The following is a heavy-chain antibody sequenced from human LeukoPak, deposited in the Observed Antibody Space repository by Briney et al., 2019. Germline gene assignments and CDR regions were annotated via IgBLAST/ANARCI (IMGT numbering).Heavy chain of an antibody. D-gene: IGHD3-9*01. CDR2: IYGGGKT. Sequence: GGSLRLSCAASGFTVSSNYMNWVRQAPGKGLEWVSVIYGGGKTYYADSVKGRFTLSRDDSKNTLYLQLNSLRAEDTAVYYCATDLILTGYYSGDYWGQGTPVTVSS. V-gene: IGHV3-53*01. CDR3: ATDLILTGYYSGDY. J-gene: IGHJ4*02. CDR1: GFTVSSNY.